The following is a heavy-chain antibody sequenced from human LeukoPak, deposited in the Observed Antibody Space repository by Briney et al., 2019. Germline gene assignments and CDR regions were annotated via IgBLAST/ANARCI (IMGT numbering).Heavy chain of an antibody. V-gene: IGHV4-34*01. D-gene: IGHD2-8*01. CDR1: GGSFSGYY. J-gene: IGHJ6*03. Sequence: PSETLSLTCAVYGGSFSGYYWSWIRQPPGKGLEWIGEINHSGSTNYNPSLKSRVTISVDTSKNQFSLKLSSVTAADTAVYYCARGLGYCTNGVCPRYYYYYYYMDVWGKGTTVTVSS. CDR2: INHSGST. CDR3: ARGLGYCTNGVCPRYYYYYYYMDV.